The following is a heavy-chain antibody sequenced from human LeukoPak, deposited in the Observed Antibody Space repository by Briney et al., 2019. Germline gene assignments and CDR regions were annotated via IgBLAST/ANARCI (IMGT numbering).Heavy chain of an antibody. CDR1: GDSISSGRNY. CDR3: ARDRDYDFSNWFDP. Sequence: SETLSLTCSVSGDSISSGRNYWGWIRQSPGKGLEWIGRIYTSGSTNYNPSLKSRVTMSVDTSKNQFSLKLSSVTAADTAVYYCARDRDYDFSNWFDPWGQGTLVTVSS. CDR2: IYTSGST. J-gene: IGHJ5*02. D-gene: IGHD3-3*01. V-gene: IGHV4-39*07.